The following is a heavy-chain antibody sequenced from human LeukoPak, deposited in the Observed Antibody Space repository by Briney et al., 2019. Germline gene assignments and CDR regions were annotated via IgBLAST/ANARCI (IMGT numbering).Heavy chain of an antibody. Sequence: EASVKVSCKTSGYTFTSYGISWVRQAPGQGLEWMGWISAYNGNANYAQKLQGRVTMTTDASTSTAYMELRSLRSDDTAAYYCARDRVSKNYYYYGMDVWGQGTTVTVSS. CDR1: GYTFTSYG. CDR3: ARDRVSKNYYYYGMDV. CDR2: ISAYNGNA. J-gene: IGHJ6*02. V-gene: IGHV1-18*01. D-gene: IGHD6-6*01.